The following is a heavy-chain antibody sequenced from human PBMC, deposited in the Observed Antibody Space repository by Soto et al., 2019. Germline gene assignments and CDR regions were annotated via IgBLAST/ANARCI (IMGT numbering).Heavy chain of an antibody. V-gene: IGHV1-18*01. CDR2: ISAYNGNT. D-gene: IGHD3-22*01. CDR1: GYTFTSYG. Sequence: EASVKVSCKASGYTFTSYGISWVRQAPGQGLEWMGWISAYNGNTNYAQKFQARVTMTTDTSTSTDYMELRSLRSDDTAVYYCARDRRDEYYYDSSGYKSFDYWGQGTLVSVS. CDR3: ARDRRDEYYYDSSGYKSFDY. J-gene: IGHJ4*02.